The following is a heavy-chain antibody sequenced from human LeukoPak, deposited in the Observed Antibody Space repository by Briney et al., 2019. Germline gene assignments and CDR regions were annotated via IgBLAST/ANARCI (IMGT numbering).Heavy chain of an antibody. V-gene: IGHV3-30*04. J-gene: IGHJ4*02. CDR3: AKDYGDYQPGGY. Sequence: GGSLRLSCAASGFTFSSSAMHWVRQAPDKGLEWVAVISYDGSNKYYADSVKGRFTISRDNSKNTLYLQMNSLRAEDTAVYYCAKDYGDYQPGGYWGQGTLVTVSS. CDR1: GFTFSSSA. D-gene: IGHD4-17*01. CDR2: ISYDGSNK.